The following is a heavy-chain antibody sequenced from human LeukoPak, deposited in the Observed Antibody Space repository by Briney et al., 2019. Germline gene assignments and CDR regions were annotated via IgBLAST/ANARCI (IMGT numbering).Heavy chain of an antibody. Sequence: PGGSLRLSCAASGFTFSSYSMNWVRQAPGKGLEWVSSISSSSSYIYYADSVKGRFTISRDNAKNSLYLQMNSLRAEDTAVYYCARDSPPNRRNTAMVIPDYWGQGTLVTVSS. V-gene: IGHV3-21*01. CDR2: ISSSSSYI. J-gene: IGHJ4*02. D-gene: IGHD5-18*01. CDR3: ARDSPPNRRNTAMVIPDY. CDR1: GFTFSSYS.